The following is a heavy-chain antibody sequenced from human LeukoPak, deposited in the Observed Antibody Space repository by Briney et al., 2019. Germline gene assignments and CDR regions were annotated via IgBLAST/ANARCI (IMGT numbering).Heavy chain of an antibody. Sequence: ASVKVSCKASGYTFTSYYMHWVRQAPGQGLEWMGIINPSGGSTSYAQKFQGGVTMTRDTSTSTVYMELSSLRSEDTAVYYCARESGVTTGDYYYYGMDVWGQGTTVTVSS. V-gene: IGHV1-46*01. CDR2: INPSGGST. D-gene: IGHD4-17*01. J-gene: IGHJ6*02. CDR3: ARESGVTTGDYYYYGMDV. CDR1: GYTFTSYY.